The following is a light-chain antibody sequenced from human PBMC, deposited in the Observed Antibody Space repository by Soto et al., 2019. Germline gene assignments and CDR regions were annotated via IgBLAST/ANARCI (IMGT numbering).Light chain of an antibody. J-gene: IGKJ1*01. CDR2: DTS. V-gene: IGKV3-15*01. CDR3: QHYSNWLWT. CDR1: QPISGK. Sequence: IVMTQSPATLSVSRGERATLSCRASQPISGKLAWYQQKPGQAPRLLIYDTSTRATDSPSRFSGSGSGTEFTLTISSLQSDDSAVYYCQHYSNWLWTFGQGTKVEIK.